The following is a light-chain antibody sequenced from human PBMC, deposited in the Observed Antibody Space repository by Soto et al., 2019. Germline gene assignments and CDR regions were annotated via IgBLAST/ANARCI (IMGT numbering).Light chain of an antibody. CDR3: HQRSSWPIT. V-gene: IGKV3-11*01. CDR1: QSVSNY. J-gene: IGKJ5*01. Sequence: EIVLTQSPATLSLSPGERATLSCRASQSVSNYLAWYQEKPGQAPRLLIYDAFNRATGIPARFSSSGSGTDFTLTISSLEPEDFAVYYCHQRSSWPITFGQGTRLEIK. CDR2: DAF.